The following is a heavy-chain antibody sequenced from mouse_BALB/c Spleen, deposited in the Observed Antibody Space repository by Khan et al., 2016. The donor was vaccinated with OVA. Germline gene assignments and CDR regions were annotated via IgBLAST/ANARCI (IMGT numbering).Heavy chain of an antibody. D-gene: IGHD1-1*01. CDR3: TSRDYGSSYPGFAY. Sequence: QVQLKESGPELVKPGASVKMSCKASGYSFTDYIISWVKQRTGQGLQWIGEIYPGSGSLYSNEKFKGKATLTADKSSNTAYMQLSSLTSEDSAVYFCTSRDYGSSYPGFAYWGQGTLVTVSA. J-gene: IGHJ3*01. CDR1: GYSFTDYI. V-gene: IGHV1-77*01. CDR2: IYPGSGSL.